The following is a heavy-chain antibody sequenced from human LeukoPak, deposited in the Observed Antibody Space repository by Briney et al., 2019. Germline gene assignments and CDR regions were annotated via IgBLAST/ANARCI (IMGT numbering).Heavy chain of an antibody. CDR2: IHTGGGT. CDR3: ARLTRLSTSPDRYYLDY. J-gene: IGHJ4*02. D-gene: IGHD6-6*01. Sequence: SETLSLTCTVSGDSISSYYWSWIRQPPGKGLEWIGYIHTGGGTSYIPSLKGRVAISIDTSKNQFSLKLSSVTAADSAVYYCARLTRLSTSPDRYYLDYWGRGTLVTVSS. V-gene: IGHV4-4*09. CDR1: GDSISSYY.